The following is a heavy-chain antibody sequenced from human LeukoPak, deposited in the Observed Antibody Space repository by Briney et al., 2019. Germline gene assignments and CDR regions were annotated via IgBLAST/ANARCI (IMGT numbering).Heavy chain of an antibody. J-gene: IGHJ6*02. Sequence: GGSLRLSCAASGFTFSNFAMHWVRQAPGKGLEYVSTISSNGRSPYYADSVKDRFTIPRDSSKNTLYLQMGSLRPEDMAVYYYVRGHSIHNYHYGMDVWGQGTTVIVSS. V-gene: IGHV3-64*02. D-gene: IGHD3-3*01. CDR1: GFTFSNFA. CDR2: ISSNGRSP. CDR3: VRGHSIHNYHYGMDV.